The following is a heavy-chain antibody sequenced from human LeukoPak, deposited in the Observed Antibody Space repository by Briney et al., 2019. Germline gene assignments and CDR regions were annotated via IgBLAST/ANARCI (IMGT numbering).Heavy chain of an antibody. J-gene: IGHJ4*02. CDR1: GFTVDSYS. V-gene: IGHV3-48*01. D-gene: IGHD4-11*01. CDR3: ARGLALGLTVTPKAFDY. CDR2: ISNSGSPI. Sequence: GGSLRLSCVVSGFTVDSYSMSWVRQAPGKGLEWISYISNSGSPIYYADSVKGRFTISRDKDRSSLYLQMNSLAADDTAVYYCARGLALGLTVTPKAFDYWGQGTLVTVSS.